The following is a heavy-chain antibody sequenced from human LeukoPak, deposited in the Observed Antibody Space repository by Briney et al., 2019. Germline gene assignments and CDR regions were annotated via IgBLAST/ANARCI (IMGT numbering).Heavy chain of an antibody. CDR2: ISYDGSNK. CDR3: AKGRPGEYQLLWDYYYYMDV. V-gene: IGHV3-30*18. D-gene: IGHD2-2*01. CDR1: GFTFSSYG. J-gene: IGHJ6*03. Sequence: GSLRLSCAASGFTFSSYGMHWVRQAPGKGLEWVAVISYDGSNKYYADSVKGRFTISRDNSKNTLYLQMNSLRAEDTAVYYCAKGRPGEYQLLWDYYYYMDVWGKGTTVTVSS.